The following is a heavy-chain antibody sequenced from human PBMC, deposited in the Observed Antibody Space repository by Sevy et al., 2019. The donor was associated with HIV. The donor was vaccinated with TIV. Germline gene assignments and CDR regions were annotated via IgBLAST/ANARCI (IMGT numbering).Heavy chain of an antibody. D-gene: IGHD2-21*01. V-gene: IGHV3-73*01. CDR2: IRSRANIYAT. CDR1: GFTFTGST. Sequence: GGSLRLSCVASGFTFTGSTIHWVRQASGKGLEWVGRIRSRANIYATTDGASVKGRFNISGDDSKNTAYLQMKSLRTEDTAVYYSTRPDTSNGVGDCNVIFDYWGQGTLVTVSS. J-gene: IGHJ4*02. CDR3: TRPDTSNGVGDCNVIFDY.